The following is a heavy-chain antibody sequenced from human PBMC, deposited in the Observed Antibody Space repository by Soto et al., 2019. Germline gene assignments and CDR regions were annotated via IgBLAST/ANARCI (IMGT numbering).Heavy chain of an antibody. CDR1: GFTFSSHW. J-gene: IGHJ4*02. CDR3: ARGVRAVPGLGDY. Sequence: EVQLVESGGGLVQPGGSLTLSCAASGFTFSSHWMSWVRQAPGKGLEWVANIKEDGSEKFYVDSVKSRFTISRDNAKNPLYLQMNNLGVDDTAVYYCARGVRAVPGLGDYWGQGTLVTVTS. D-gene: IGHD3-10*01. V-gene: IGHV3-7*05. CDR2: IKEDGSEK.